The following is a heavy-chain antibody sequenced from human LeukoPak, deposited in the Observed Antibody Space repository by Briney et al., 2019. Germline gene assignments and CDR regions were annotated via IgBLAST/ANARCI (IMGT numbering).Heavy chain of an antibody. J-gene: IGHJ6*03. D-gene: IGHD2-15*01. Sequence: GGSLRLSYAASGFTFCSYDMTWVRQTPGKGLEWVALICRSGGTTYYADSVKGRFTISRDNSKNTLYLQMNSLRAEDTAEYYCAKRGGTESFYYFYYMDVWGKGTTVTVSS. V-gene: IGHV3-23*01. CDR1: GFTFCSYD. CDR2: ICRSGGTT. CDR3: AKRGGTESFYYFYYMDV.